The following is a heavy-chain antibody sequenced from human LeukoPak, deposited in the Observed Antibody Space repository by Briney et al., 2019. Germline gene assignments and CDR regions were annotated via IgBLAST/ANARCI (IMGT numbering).Heavy chain of an antibody. D-gene: IGHD3-22*01. J-gene: IGHJ4*02. CDR3: ASSYYYDSSPRGY. CDR1: GFTFSSYW. V-gene: IGHV3-7*01. Sequence: PGGSLRLSCAASGFTFSSYWMRWVRQAPGKGLEWVPNIKQDGSEKYYVDSVKGRFTISRDDAKNSLYLQMNSLRAEDTAVYYCASSYYYDSSPRGYWGQGTLVTVSS. CDR2: IKQDGSEK.